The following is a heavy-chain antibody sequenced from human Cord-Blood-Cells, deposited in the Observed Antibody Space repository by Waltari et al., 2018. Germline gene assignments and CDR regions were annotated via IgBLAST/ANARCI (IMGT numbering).Heavy chain of an antibody. CDR2: FSPEDGET. Sequence: QVQRVQSGAEAKKPGHQVNAPYKVSRHPLPAFRWSRARQAPGKGLEWMGGFSPEDGETIYAQKFQGRVTMTEDTATDTAYMELSSLRSEDTAVYYCATWSPYNWGSSPDYWGQGTLVTVSS. CDR3: ATWSPYNWGSSPDY. D-gene: IGHD7-27*01. V-gene: IGHV1-24*01. J-gene: IGHJ4*02. CDR1: RHPLPAFR.